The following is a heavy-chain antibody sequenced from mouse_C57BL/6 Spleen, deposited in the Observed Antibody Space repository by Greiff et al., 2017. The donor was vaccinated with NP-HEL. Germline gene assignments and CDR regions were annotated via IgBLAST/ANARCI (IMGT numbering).Heavy chain of an antibody. V-gene: IGHV5-17*01. CDR3: ARFYYGSTYWYFDV. D-gene: IGHD1-1*01. Sequence: EVMLVGSGGGLVKPGGSLKLSCAASGFTFSDYGMHWVRQAPERGLGWVAYISSGSSTIYYADTVKGRFTISRDNAKNTLFLQMTSLRSEDTAMYYCARFYYGSTYWYFDVWGTGTTVTVSS. CDR2: ISSGSSTI. CDR1: GFTFSDYG. J-gene: IGHJ1*03.